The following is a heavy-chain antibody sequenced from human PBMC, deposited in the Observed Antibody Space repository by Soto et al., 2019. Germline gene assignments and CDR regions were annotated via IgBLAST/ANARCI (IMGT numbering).Heavy chain of an antibody. CDR1: GHSLTDLS. J-gene: IGHJ4*02. Sequence: SVKVSCKVAGHSLTDLSMHWVRQGPGRGLEWLGGFDPEEGEIIYAQNFQGRIRLTEDTSTDTAFMELNSLKSEDTAIYYCATTRTTYVYDFDSWGQGTLVTVSS. CDR2: FDPEEGEI. CDR3: ATTRTTYVYDFDS. V-gene: IGHV1-24*01. D-gene: IGHD3-16*01.